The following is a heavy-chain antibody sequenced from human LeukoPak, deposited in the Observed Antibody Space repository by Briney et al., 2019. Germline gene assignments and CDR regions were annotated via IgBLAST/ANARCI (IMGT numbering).Heavy chain of an antibody. D-gene: IGHD5-18*01. CDR2: INHSGST. J-gene: IGHJ4*02. V-gene: IGHV4-34*01. Sequence: SETLSLTCAVYGVSFSGYYWSWIRQPPGKGLEWIGEINHSGSTNYNPSLKSRVTISVDTSKNQFSLKLSSVTATDTAVYYRARVDTAMVTSDFDYWGQGTLVTVSS. CDR1: GVSFSGYY. CDR3: ARVDTAMVTSDFDY.